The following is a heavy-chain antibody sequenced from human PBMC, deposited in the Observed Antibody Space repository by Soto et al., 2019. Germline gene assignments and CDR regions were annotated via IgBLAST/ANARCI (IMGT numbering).Heavy chain of an antibody. CDR1: GGSISSGGYY. CDR3: ARGRSVAQGLDY. J-gene: IGHJ4*02. CDR2: IYYSGST. Sequence: QVQLQESGPGLVKPSQTLSLTCTVSGGSISSGGYYWSWIRQHPGQGLEWIGYIYYSGSTYYNPSLKSRVTISVDTSKNQFSLKLRSVTAADTAVYYCARGRSVAQGLDYWGQGTLVTVSS. V-gene: IGHV4-31*03.